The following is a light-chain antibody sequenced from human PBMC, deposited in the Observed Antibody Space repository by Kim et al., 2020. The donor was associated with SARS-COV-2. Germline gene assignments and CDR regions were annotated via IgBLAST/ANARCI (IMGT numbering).Light chain of an antibody. J-gene: IGLJ3*02. Sequence: GQLFAIACTGTSSEVGTYNFVSWYQQRPGKAPKLMIYDVSNRPSGVSNRFSGSKSGNTASLTISGLQAEDEADYYCSSYTTSGTVVFGGGTQLTVL. CDR2: DVS. CDR3: SSYTTSGTVV. V-gene: IGLV2-14*03. CDR1: SSEVGTYNF.